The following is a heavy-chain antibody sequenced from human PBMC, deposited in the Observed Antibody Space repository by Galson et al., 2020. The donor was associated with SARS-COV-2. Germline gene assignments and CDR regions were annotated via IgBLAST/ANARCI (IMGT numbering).Heavy chain of an antibody. V-gene: IGHV3-15*01. CDR3: STLEHAVVDAAPPKDF. Sequence: GGSLRLSCAVSGFTFSNGWMTWVRHAPGKGLEWVGLIKSKIDGGTAEYAASVKGRFTISRDDSKNTVYLQMNSLKTEDTAVYYCSTLEHAVVDAAPPKDFWGQGTLVTVSS. CDR1: GFTFSNGW. J-gene: IGHJ4*02. CDR2: IKSKIDGGTA. D-gene: IGHD2-15*01.